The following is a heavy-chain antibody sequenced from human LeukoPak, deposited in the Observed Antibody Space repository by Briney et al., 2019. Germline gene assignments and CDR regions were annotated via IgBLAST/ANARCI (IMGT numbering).Heavy chain of an antibody. V-gene: IGHV1-2*03. Sequence: LGASVKVSCKASGYTFTSYSLTWVRQAPGQGLEWMGWINPTSGGSKYAQKFQGRVTMTRDTSITTAYMELNRLTSADTAVFYCARGDYESELPSHFDYWGQGALVTVSS. J-gene: IGHJ4*02. CDR3: ARGDYESELPSHFDY. CDR1: GYTFTSYS. CDR2: INPTSGGS. D-gene: IGHD1-26*01.